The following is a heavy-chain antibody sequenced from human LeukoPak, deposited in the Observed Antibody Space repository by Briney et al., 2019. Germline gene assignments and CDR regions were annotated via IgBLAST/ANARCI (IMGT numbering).Heavy chain of an antibody. V-gene: IGHV3-23*01. CDR3: ARQLGYCSDGTCYFEY. Sequence: GRSLRLSCAASGFTFSSYAMSWVRRTPGKGLEWVSAISGNGGSTYYADSVKGRFTISRDNSKNTLYLQMNSLRAEDTAVYYCARQLGYCSDGTCYFEYWGQGTLVTVSS. D-gene: IGHD2-15*01. J-gene: IGHJ4*02. CDR2: ISGNGGST. CDR1: GFTFSSYA.